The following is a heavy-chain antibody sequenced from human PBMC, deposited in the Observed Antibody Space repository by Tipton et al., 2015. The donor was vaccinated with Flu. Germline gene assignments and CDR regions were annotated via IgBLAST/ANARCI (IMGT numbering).Heavy chain of an antibody. J-gene: IGHJ6*02. D-gene: IGHD3-10*01. CDR2: IYYTGST. CDR1: GGSIRSSTDF. CDR3: ARDVGPQSKVPGGLDV. V-gene: IGHV4-39*07. Sequence: TLSLTCTVSGGSIRSSTDFWAWIRQSPGKGLEWIGTIYYTGSTYYNVSLKSRVTISVNTSKNQFSLKLRSVTAADTAVYYCARDVGPQSKVPGGLDVWGQGTTVTVSS.